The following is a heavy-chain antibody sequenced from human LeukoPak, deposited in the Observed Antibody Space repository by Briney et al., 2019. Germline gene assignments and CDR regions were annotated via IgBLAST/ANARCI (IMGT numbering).Heavy chain of an antibody. Sequence: GASLLISCKGSGYSFTSYWIGWVRQLPGRGLEWMGIIYPGDSETSYSPSFQGQVTISADKSISTAYLQWSSLKAADTAMYYCARPVYSDGEGNYFDYWGQGTLVTVSS. CDR2: IYPGDSET. CDR3: ARPVYSDGEGNYFDY. D-gene: IGHD5-18*01. V-gene: IGHV5-51*01. J-gene: IGHJ4*02. CDR1: GYSFTSYW.